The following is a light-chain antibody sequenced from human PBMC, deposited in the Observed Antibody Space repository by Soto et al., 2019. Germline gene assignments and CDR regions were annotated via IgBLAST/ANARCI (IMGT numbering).Light chain of an antibody. CDR3: QQYNNWPPIT. CDR2: DAS. J-gene: IGKJ5*01. V-gene: IGKV3-15*01. CDR1: QTVSSN. Sequence: ETVMTQSPATLSVSHGERAALSCRASQTVSSNLAWYQQKPRQIPRLLIYDASTRATGIPARFSGSGSGTEFTLTISSLQSEDFAVYYCQQYNNWPPITFGQGTRLEIK.